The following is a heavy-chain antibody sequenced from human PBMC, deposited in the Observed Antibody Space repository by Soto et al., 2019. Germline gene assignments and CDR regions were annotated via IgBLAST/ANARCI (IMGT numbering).Heavy chain of an antibody. Sequence: GASVKVSCKASGYTFTSYCISWVRHAPGQGLEWMGWISAYNGNTNYAQKLQGRVTMTTDTSTSTAHMELRSLRSDDTAVYYCARDTEVSSGNFDYWGQGTLVTVS. CDR1: GYTFTSYC. V-gene: IGHV1-18*01. J-gene: IGHJ4*02. D-gene: IGHD3-22*01. CDR3: ARDTEVSSGNFDY. CDR2: ISAYNGNT.